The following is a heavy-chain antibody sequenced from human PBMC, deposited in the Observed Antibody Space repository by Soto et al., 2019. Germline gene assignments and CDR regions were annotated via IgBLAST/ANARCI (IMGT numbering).Heavy chain of an antibody. CDR3: ARSIVVVTALDY. CDR2: INAGNGNT. V-gene: IGHV1-3*01. J-gene: IGHJ4*01. CDR1: GHTFTSYA. D-gene: IGHD2-21*02. Sequence: ASVKVSCKASGHTFTSYAMHWGRQAPGQRLEWMGWINAGNGNTKYSQKFQGRVTITRDTSASTAYMELSSLRSEDTAVYYCARSIVVVTALDYWGQGTLVTVSS.